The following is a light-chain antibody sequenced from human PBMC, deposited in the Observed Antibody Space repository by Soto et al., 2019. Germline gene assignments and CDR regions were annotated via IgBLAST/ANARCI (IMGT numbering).Light chain of an antibody. V-gene: IGKV3-11*01. CDR3: QQRSNWPPMYT. CDR1: QSVSSY. Sequence: EIVLTQSPATLSLSPGERATLSCRASQSVSSYLAWYQQKPGQAPRLLIYDASNRATGIPARFSGSGSGTAFTLTISSLEPEDFAVYYCQQRSNWPPMYTFGQGTKREIK. J-gene: IGKJ2*01. CDR2: DAS.